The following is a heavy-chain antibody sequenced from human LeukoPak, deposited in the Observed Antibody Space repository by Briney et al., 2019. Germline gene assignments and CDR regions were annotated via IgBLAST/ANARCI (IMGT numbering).Heavy chain of an antibody. V-gene: IGHV3-74*01. CDR2: INSDGSST. J-gene: IGHJ5*02. CDR1: GFSFSNYW. Sequence: PGGSLRLSCAASGFSFSNYWMHWVRQAPGKGLVWVSRINSDGSSTTYADSVKGRFTISRDNSKNTLYLQMNSLRVEDTAVYYCARDVSSWGQGALVTVSS. CDR3: ARDVSS. D-gene: IGHD5/OR15-5a*01.